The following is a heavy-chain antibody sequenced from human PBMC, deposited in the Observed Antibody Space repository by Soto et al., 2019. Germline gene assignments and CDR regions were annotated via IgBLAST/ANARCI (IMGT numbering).Heavy chain of an antibody. CDR3: SREGYNYNGMDV. J-gene: IGHJ6*02. Sequence: QVQLQESGPGLVNPSQTLSLTCTVSGDSINNGDYYWSWVRHHPVKGLEWIGYIYYSGATSNNPSLKGRVTISLDTSESHFSVRLSSVTAAVAAVYYCSREGYNYNGMDVWGQGTTFTVSS. V-gene: IGHV4-31*03. CDR1: GDSINNGDYY. CDR2: IYYSGAT.